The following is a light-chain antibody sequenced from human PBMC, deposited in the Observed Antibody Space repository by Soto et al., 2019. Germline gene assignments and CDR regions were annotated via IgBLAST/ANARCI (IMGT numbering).Light chain of an antibody. Sequence: EIVLAQSPGTLSLSPGERATLSCRASQSVSNTYLAWYQQKPGQAPRLLIYGTSTRATGIPVRFSGSGSGTDFTLTISSLEPEDFAVYFCQQDFNWPGTFGQGTKVDIK. J-gene: IGKJ1*01. CDR1: QSVSNTY. V-gene: IGKV3-20*01. CDR2: GTS. CDR3: QQDFNWPGT.